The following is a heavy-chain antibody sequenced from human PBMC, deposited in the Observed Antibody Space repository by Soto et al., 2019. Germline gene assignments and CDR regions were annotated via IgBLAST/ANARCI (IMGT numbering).Heavy chain of an antibody. CDR2: IIPIIGTT. J-gene: IGHJ4*02. D-gene: IGHD3-3*01. CDR1: GDSFTSYG. Sequence: GPSVKVSCEACGDSFTSYGLSCVRQAPGQGLEWMGWIIPIIGTTNYAQKFQGRVTITADESTSTAYMELSSLRSEDTAVYYCARGLTVRFLEWLIGYWGQGTLVTVSS. CDR3: ARGLTVRFLEWLIGY. V-gene: IGHV1-69*13.